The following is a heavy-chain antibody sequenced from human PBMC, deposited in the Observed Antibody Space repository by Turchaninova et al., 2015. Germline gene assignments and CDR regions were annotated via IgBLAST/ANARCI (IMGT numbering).Heavy chain of an antibody. CDR1: GGSFSGYC. V-gene: IGHV4-34*01. J-gene: IGHJ3*02. CDR2: INHSGST. D-gene: IGHD2-8*01. CDR3: ARRPYGAFDI. Sequence: QVQLQQWGAGLLKPSETLSLTCAVYGGSFSGYCWSWIRQPPGKGLEWIGEINHSGSTNYNPSLKSRVTNSVDTSQNQFSLKLSSVTAADTAVDYCARRPYGAFDIWGQGTMVTVSS.